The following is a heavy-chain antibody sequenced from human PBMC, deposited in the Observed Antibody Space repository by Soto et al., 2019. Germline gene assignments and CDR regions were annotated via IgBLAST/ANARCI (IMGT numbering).Heavy chain of an antibody. V-gene: IGHV4-31*03. D-gene: IGHD6-13*01. Sequence: VQLRESGPGLVKPSQTLSLTCTVSGGSINSGGYYWNWIRQHPGKGLEWIGYMYYSGSTYYNPFLRSRVIISADTSENHSSLKLSSVTAADTAVYFCARGDRQSGYSSSWVFDYWGQGTLVNVSS. CDR2: MYYSGST. CDR1: GGSINSGGYY. CDR3: ARGDRQSGYSSSWVFDY. J-gene: IGHJ4*02.